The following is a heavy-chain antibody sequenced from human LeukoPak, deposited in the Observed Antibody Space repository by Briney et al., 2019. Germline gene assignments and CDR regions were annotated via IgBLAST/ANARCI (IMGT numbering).Heavy chain of an antibody. CDR3: ARLTGYSSESWFDP. CDR2: IHYSGCT. J-gene: IGHJ5*02. D-gene: IGHD3-9*01. Sequence: SETLSLTCTVSGGSISSYYWSWIRQPPGKGLEWIGYIHYSGCTNYKASLKSRVSISVDTSKNQFSLKLSSVTAADTAVYYCARLTGYSSESWFDPWGQGTLVTVSS. CDR1: GGSISSYY. V-gene: IGHV4-59*01.